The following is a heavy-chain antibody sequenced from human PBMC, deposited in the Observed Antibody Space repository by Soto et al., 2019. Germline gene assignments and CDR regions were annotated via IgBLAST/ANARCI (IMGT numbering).Heavy chain of an antibody. J-gene: IGHJ2*01. CDR1: GGSVSSGTYY. Sequence: QVQLQESGPGLVKPSETLSLTCIVSGGSVSSGTYYWSWIRQPPGKGLEWIGYFHYSGITKYNPSLNSRVSFSVETSKSQFSLKLHSVTAADTAVYYCARDRAGYGDSNWYFGLWGRGTLVTVSS. D-gene: IGHD4-17*01. CDR2: FHYSGIT. V-gene: IGHV4-61*01. CDR3: ARDRAGYGDSNWYFGL.